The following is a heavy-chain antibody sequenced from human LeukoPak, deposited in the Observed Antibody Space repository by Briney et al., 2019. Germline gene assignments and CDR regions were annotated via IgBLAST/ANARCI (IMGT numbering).Heavy chain of an antibody. CDR1: GYTFTSYD. Sequence: ASVKVSCKASGYTFTSYDINWVRQATGQGREWMGWMNPNSGNTGYAQKFQGRVTITRNTSTSTAYMELSSLRSEDTAVYYCARGEQLDAFDIWGQGTMVTVSS. J-gene: IGHJ3*02. V-gene: IGHV1-8*03. D-gene: IGHD6-6*01. CDR3: ARGEQLDAFDI. CDR2: MNPNSGNT.